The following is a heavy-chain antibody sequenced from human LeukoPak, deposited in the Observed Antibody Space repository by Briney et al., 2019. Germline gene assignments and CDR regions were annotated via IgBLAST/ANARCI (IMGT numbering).Heavy chain of an antibody. D-gene: IGHD6-13*01. V-gene: IGHV3-48*03. CDR3: ARDLHSSRGDAFDY. CDR2: ISRSGTTI. CDR1: GFTFSSYE. Sequence: GGSLRLSCIASGFTFSSYEMSWVRQAPGEGLEWVSYISRSGTTIYYADSVKGRFTISRDNAKNSLYLQMNSLRAEDAAVYYCARDLHSSRGDAFDYWGQGTLVTVSS. J-gene: IGHJ4*02.